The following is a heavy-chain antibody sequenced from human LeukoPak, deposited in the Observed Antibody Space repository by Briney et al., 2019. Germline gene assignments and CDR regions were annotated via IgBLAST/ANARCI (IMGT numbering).Heavy chain of an antibody. Sequence: PGGSLRLSCAASGFTFSSYWMSWFRQAPGKGLEWVGFIRSKAYGGTTEYAASVKGRFTISRDDSKSIAYLQMNSLKTEDTAVYYCTRVADQVEYYYYYMDVWGKGTTVTVSS. CDR2: IRSKAYGGTT. CDR3: TRVADQVEYYYYYMDV. J-gene: IGHJ6*03. D-gene: IGHD2-15*01. CDR1: GFTFSSYW. V-gene: IGHV3-49*03.